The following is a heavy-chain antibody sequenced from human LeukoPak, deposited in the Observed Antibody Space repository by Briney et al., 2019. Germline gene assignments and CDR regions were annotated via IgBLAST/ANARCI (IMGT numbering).Heavy chain of an antibody. CDR1: GGSFSGYY. J-gene: IGHJ4*02. Sequence: SETLSLTCAVYGGSFSGYYWSWIRQPPGKGLEWIGEINHSGSTNYNPSLKSRATISVDTSKNQFSLKLSSVTAADTAVYYCARVRQQLVPNYFDYWGQGTLVTVSS. CDR3: ARVRQQLVPNYFDY. CDR2: INHSGST. V-gene: IGHV4-34*01. D-gene: IGHD6-13*01.